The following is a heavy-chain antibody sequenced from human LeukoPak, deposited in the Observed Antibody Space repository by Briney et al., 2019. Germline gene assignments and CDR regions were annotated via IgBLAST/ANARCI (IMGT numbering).Heavy chain of an antibody. D-gene: IGHD3-16*02. CDR1: GGTFSSYA. Sequence: GASVKVSCKASGGTFSSYAISWVRQAPGQGLEWMGGIIPILGTANYAQKFQGRVTITTDESTSTAYMELSSLRSEDTAVYYCARVPLAWDYVWGSYRFDDAFDIWGQGTMVTVSS. CDR3: ARVPLAWDYVWGSYRFDDAFDI. V-gene: IGHV1-69*05. J-gene: IGHJ3*02. CDR2: IIPILGTA.